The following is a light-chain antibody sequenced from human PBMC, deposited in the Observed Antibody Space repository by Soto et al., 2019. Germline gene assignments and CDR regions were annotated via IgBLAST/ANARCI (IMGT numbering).Light chain of an antibody. Sequence: EIVLTQSPGTLSLSPGERATLSCRASQSVSSNYLGWYQKKPGQPPRLLIYGGSSRATGIPDRFSGGGSGTDFTLTIIRLEPEDFAEYYCHQYGSSPRTFGQGTKVDIK. J-gene: IGKJ1*01. CDR1: QSVSSNY. CDR2: GGS. V-gene: IGKV3-20*01. CDR3: HQYGSSPRT.